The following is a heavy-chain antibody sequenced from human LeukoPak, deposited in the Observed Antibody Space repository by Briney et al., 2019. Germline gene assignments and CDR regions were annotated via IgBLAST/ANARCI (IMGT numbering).Heavy chain of an antibody. D-gene: IGHD3-10*01. CDR1: GGSISSGSYY. V-gene: IGHV4-61*02. CDR3: ARSRQASGLFSS. J-gene: IGHJ5*02. CDR2: IYTSGST. Sequence: SETLSLTCTVSGGSISSGSYYWSWIRQPAGKGLEWIGRIYTSGSTNYNPSLKSRVTISLDTSNNQFSLKLSSVTAADTAVYYCARSRQASGLFSSWGQGTLVVVSS.